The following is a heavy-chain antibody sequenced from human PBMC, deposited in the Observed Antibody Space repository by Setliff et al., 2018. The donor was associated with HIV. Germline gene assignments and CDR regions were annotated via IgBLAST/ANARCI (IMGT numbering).Heavy chain of an antibody. CDR3: ARVHLYDATAYYSSFES. CDR2: ISHTGST. CDR1: NGSINGYY. V-gene: IGHV4-59*01. Sequence: SETLSLTCSVSNGSINGYYWTWIRQPPGKGLEWIGYISHTGSTNFNPSLKSRVSMSVDLSKNQFSLHLVSVTAADTAVYFCARVHLYDATAYYSSFESWGTGILVTVSS. D-gene: IGHD2-21*01. J-gene: IGHJ4*02.